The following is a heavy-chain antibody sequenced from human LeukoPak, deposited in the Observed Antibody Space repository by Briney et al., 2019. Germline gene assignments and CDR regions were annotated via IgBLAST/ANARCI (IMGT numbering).Heavy chain of an antibody. CDR3: AKDKWEDSGNNYHYFDY. CDR1: GFTFGLNI. Sequence: GGSLRLSCAASGFTFGLNIMHWVPEARGKGLEGGAGLWYDGSRKHYGDSAERRFPISRDNSKNTLHLQMKTVRSAATAVFFCAKDKWEDSGNNYHYFDYWGQGILVTVSS. CDR2: LWYDGSRK. J-gene: IGHJ4*02. V-gene: IGHV3-33*06. D-gene: IGHD1-26*01.